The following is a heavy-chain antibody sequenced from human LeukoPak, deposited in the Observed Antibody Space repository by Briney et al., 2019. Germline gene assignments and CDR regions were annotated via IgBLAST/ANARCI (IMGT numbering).Heavy chain of an antibody. J-gene: IGHJ4*02. V-gene: IGHV1-24*01. CDR1: GYTLTEFS. D-gene: IGHD3-22*01. CDR2: VDPEDGET. CDR3: ATWYYYDSSDYYLADY. Sequence: GASVKVSCKVSGYTLTEFSMHWGRHAPGKGGEWRGGVDPEDGETIYAQELQGRVNMTKDTSTDTAYMELSSLRSEDTAVYYCATWYYYDSSDYYLADYWGQGTLVTVSS.